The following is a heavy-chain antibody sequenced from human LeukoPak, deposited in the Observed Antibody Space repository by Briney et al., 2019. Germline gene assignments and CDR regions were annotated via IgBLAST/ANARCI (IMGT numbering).Heavy chain of an antibody. D-gene: IGHD3-10*01. CDR3: ARGWITMVRGQDHDAFDI. V-gene: IGHV3-53*04. CDR1: GFTVSSNY. Sequence: PGGSLRLSCAASGFTVSSNYMSWVRQAPGKGLEWVSVIYSGGSTYYADSVKGRFTISRHNSKNTLYLQMNSLRAEDTAVYYCARGWITMVRGQDHDAFDIWGQGTMVTVSS. CDR2: IYSGGST. J-gene: IGHJ3*02.